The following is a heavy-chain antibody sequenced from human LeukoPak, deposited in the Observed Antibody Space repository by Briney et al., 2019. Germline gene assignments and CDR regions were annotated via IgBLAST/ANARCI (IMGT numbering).Heavy chain of an antibody. V-gene: IGHV4-59*01. D-gene: IGHD3-3*01. Sequence: SETLSLTCTVSGGSISSYYWSWIRQPPGKGLEWIGYIYYSGSTNYNPSLKSRVTISVDTSKNQFSLKLSSVTAADTAVYYCARGGDDFWSGYYLRFDYWGQGTLVTVSS. J-gene: IGHJ4*02. CDR3: ARGGDDFWSGYYLRFDY. CDR1: GGSISSYY. CDR2: IYYSGST.